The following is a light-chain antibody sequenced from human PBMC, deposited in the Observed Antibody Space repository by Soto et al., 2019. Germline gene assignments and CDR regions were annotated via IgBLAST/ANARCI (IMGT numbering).Light chain of an antibody. Sequence: DIQMTQSPSSLSASVGDRVTITCRASQTISTYLNWYQQNPGKAPKLLIYAASTLQSGVPSRFSGSGSGTDLTLTISSLQPEDFATYYCQQSHGIPYTCGQGTKREIK. V-gene: IGKV1-39*01. CDR3: QQSHGIPYT. CDR2: AAS. J-gene: IGKJ2*01. CDR1: QTISTY.